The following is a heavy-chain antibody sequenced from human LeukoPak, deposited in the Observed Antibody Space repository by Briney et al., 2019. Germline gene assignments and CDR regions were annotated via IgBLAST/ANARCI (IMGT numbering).Heavy chain of an antibody. Sequence: GASVKVSCKASGGTFSSYAISWVRQAPGQGLEWMGRIIPILGIANYAQKFQGRVTITADKSTSTAYMELSSLRSEDTAVYYCARDTWELPYDYWGQRTLVTVSS. J-gene: IGHJ4*02. V-gene: IGHV1-69*04. CDR2: IIPILGIA. D-gene: IGHD1-26*01. CDR3: ARDTWELPYDY. CDR1: GGTFSSYA.